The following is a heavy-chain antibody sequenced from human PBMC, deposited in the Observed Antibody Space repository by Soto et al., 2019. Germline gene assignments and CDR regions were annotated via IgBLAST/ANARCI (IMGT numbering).Heavy chain of an antibody. J-gene: IGHJ6*03. CDR2: ISSSSTI. V-gene: IGHV3-48*02. CDR3: ARATLIVATMRGYYYMDV. CDR1: GFTFSSYS. Sequence: GGSLRLSCAASGFTFSSYSMNWVRQAPGKGLEWVSYISSSSTIYYADSVKGRFTISRDNAKNSLYLQMNSLRDEDTAVYYCARATLIVATMRGYYYMDVWGKGTTVTVSS. D-gene: IGHD5-12*01.